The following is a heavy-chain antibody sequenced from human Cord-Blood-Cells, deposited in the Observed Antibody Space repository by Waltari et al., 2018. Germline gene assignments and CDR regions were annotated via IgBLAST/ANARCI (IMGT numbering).Heavy chain of an antibody. V-gene: IGHV1-2*02. CDR1: GYTFTGYY. D-gene: IGHD5-12*01. J-gene: IGHJ4*02. CDR2: INPNSGGT. Sequence: GAEVKKPGASVKVSCKASGYTFTGYYMHWVRQAPGQGLEWMGWINPNSGGTNYAQKFQGRVTMTRDTSISTAYMEPSRLRSDDTAVYYCSREGLFGKRDGYVYWGQGTLVTVSS. CDR3: SREGLFGKRDGYVY.